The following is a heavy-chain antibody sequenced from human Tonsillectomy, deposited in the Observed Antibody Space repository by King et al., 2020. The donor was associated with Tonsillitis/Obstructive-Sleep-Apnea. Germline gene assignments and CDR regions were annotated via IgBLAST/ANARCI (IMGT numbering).Heavy chain of an antibody. Sequence: VQLVESGGGLVQPGGSLRLSCAASGFTFSSYSMSWVRQAPGKGLEWVSTISCSGGSTYYADSVKGRFTISRDNSKTTLYLQMNSLRAEDTAVYYCAKDPDYDSGSYVGDYWGQGTLVTVSS. CDR2: ISCSGGST. V-gene: IGHV3-23*04. J-gene: IGHJ4*02. D-gene: IGHD1-26*01. CDR1: GFTFSSYS. CDR3: AKDPDYDSGSYVGDY.